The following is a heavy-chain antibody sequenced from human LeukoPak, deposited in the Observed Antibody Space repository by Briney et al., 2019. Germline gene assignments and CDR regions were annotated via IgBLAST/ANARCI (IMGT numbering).Heavy chain of an antibody. V-gene: IGHV3-74*01. Sequence: GGSLRLSCVASGFTFTNAWMHWVRQAPGKGLVWVSHINSDGSITSYADSVKGRFTISRDNAKNTLYLQMNSLRAEDTAVYYCARDAVDTANAVWGQGTTVTVSS. D-gene: IGHD5-18*01. CDR1: GFTFTNAW. J-gene: IGHJ6*02. CDR3: ARDAVDTANAV. CDR2: INSDGSIT.